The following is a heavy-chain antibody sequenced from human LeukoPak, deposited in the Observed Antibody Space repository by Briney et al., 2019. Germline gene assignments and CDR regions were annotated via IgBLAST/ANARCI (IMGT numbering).Heavy chain of an antibody. J-gene: IGHJ4*02. CDR2: IYHSGST. CDR3: ARVAHDLYPYYFDY. Sequence: SSETLSLTCAVYGGSFSGYYWSWIRQPPGKGLEWIGSIYHSGSTYYNPSLKSRVTISVDTSKDQFSLKLSSVTAADTAVYYCARVAHDLYPYYFDYWGQGSLVTVSS. CDR1: GGSFSGYY. D-gene: IGHD5/OR15-5a*01. V-gene: IGHV4-34*01.